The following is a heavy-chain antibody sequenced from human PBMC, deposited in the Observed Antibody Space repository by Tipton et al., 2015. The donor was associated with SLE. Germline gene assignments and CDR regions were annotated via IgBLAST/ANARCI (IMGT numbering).Heavy chain of an antibody. CDR2: FYYSGDT. CDR1: GASISSNHYY. J-gene: IGHJ4*02. CDR3: ARPDYDTYYFDY. V-gene: IGHV4-39*01. D-gene: IGHD3-16*01. Sequence: TLSLTCTVSGASISSNHYYWGWIRQPPGKGLEWIGSFYYSGDTYYTPSLKSRVTISVDTPKSQFSLKLNSVTAADTAVYYCARPDYDTYYFDYWGQGTLVTVSS.